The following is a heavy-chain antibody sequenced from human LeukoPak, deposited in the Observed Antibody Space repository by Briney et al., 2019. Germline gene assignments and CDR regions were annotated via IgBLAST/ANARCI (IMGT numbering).Heavy chain of an antibody. CDR3: ARGVGYSYGYIDYYMDV. D-gene: IGHD5-18*01. Sequence: VASVKVSCKASGYTFTSYGISWVRQAPGQGLEWMGGIIPIFGTANYAQKFQGRVTITTDESTSTAYMELSSLRSEDTAVYYCARGVGYSYGYIDYYMDVWGKGTTVTVSS. CDR2: IIPIFGTA. V-gene: IGHV1-69*05. CDR1: GYTFTSYG. J-gene: IGHJ6*03.